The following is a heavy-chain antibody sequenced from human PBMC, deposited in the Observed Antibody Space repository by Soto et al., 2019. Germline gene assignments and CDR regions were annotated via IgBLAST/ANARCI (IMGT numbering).Heavy chain of an antibody. Sequence: SETLSLTCTVSGGSISSYYWSWIRQPPGKGLEWIGYIYYSGSTNYNPSLKSRVTISVDTSKNQFSLKLSSVTAADTAVYYCAKKLSHGDYGWFDPWGQGTLVTVSS. D-gene: IGHD4-17*01. J-gene: IGHJ5*02. CDR1: GGSISSYY. CDR3: AKKLSHGDYGWFDP. V-gene: IGHV4-59*01. CDR2: IYYSGST.